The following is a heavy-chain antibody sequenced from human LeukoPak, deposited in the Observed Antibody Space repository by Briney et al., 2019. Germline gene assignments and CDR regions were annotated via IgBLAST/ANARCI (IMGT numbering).Heavy chain of an antibody. CDR2: IYHSGST. J-gene: IGHJ4*02. Sequence: SETLSLTCTVSGGSISSYYWGWIRQPPGKGLEWIGSIYHSGSTYYNPSLKSRVTISVDTSKNQFSLKLSSVTAADTAVYYCARREQWLVGDDYWGQGTLVTVSS. CDR1: GGSISSYY. V-gene: IGHV4-38-2*02. CDR3: ARREQWLVGDDY. D-gene: IGHD6-19*01.